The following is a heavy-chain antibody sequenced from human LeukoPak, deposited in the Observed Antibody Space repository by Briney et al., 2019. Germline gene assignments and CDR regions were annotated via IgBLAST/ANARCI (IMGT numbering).Heavy chain of an antibody. CDR1: GFTFSSYS. Sequence: PGGSLRLSCAASGFTFSSYSMNWVRQAPGKGLEWVSSISSSSSYIYYADSVKGRFTVSRDNAKNSLYVQMNRMGAEDTAVYYCARGWGDCSGGSCYYYYYMDVWGKGTTVTVSS. V-gene: IGHV3-21*01. CDR2: ISSSSSYI. D-gene: IGHD2-15*01. J-gene: IGHJ6*03. CDR3: ARGWGDCSGGSCYYYYYMDV.